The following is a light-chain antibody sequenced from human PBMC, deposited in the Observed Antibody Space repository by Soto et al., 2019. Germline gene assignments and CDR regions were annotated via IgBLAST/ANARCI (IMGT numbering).Light chain of an antibody. CDR3: QQYNNWAPMA. J-gene: IGKJ1*01. CDR2: GAS. CDR1: QGVSSN. V-gene: IGKV3-15*01. Sequence: EIVMTQSPATLSVSPGERATLSCRASQGVSSNLAWYQQKPGQAPRLLIYGASTRATGIPARFSGSGSGTEFTLTISSLQSEDFAVYYCQQYNNWAPMAFGQGTKVEIK.